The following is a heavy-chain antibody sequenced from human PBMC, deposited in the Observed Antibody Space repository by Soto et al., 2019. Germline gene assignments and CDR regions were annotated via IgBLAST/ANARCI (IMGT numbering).Heavy chain of an antibody. CDR3: AREKGNCSGGSCYFYYYYYGMDV. Sequence: GGSLRLSCAASGFTFSSYGMHWVRQAPGKGLEWVAVIWYDGSNKYYADSVKGRFTISRDNSKNTLYLQMNSLRAEDTAVYYCAREKGNCSGGSCYFYYYYYGMDVWGQGTTVTVSS. CDR1: GFTFSSYG. V-gene: IGHV3-33*01. D-gene: IGHD2-15*01. CDR2: IWYDGSNK. J-gene: IGHJ6*02.